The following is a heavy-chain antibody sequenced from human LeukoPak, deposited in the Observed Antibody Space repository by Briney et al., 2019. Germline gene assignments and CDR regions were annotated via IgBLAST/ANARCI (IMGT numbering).Heavy chain of an antibody. D-gene: IGHD6-13*01. CDR2: INPNSGGT. V-gene: IGHV1-2*02. Sequence: ASVKVSCKASGYTFTGYYMHWVRQAPGQGLEWMGWINPNSGGTNYAQKFQGRVTMTRDTSISTAYMELSRLRSDDTAVYYCARGGQLYSSSWYYYYYMDVWGKGTTVTVSS. CDR3: ARGGQLYSSSWYYYYYMDV. CDR1: GYTFTGYY. J-gene: IGHJ6*03.